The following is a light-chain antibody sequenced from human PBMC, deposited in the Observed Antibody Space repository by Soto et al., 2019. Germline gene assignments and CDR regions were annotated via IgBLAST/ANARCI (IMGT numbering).Light chain of an antibody. CDR3: QSFDTSLNAVL. Sequence: QSVLTQPPSVSGAPGQSVTISCIGSGSNIGAGYEVHWYQQLPGVAPKLLIFDTINRPSGVPGRFSGSKSGASASLAITGLLPEDEADFFCQSFDTSLNAVLFGGGTQLTVL. CDR1: GSNIGAGYE. V-gene: IGLV1-40*01. J-gene: IGLJ2*01. CDR2: DTI.